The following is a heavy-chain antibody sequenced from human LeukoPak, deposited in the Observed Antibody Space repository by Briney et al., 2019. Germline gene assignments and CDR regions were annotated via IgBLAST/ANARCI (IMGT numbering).Heavy chain of an antibody. CDR2: ISYDGSNK. CDR1: GFSFSSYG. J-gene: IGHJ2*01. Sequence: HPGGSLTLSCAASGFSFSSYGLHWVRQAPGKGLEWVGLISYDGSNKYYADSVKGRLTISRDNSKNSLYLQMNSLRAEDTAVYYCARVFGRNWYLDLWGRGTQVTVSS. CDR3: ARVFGRNWYLDL. V-gene: IGHV3-30*03. D-gene: IGHD3-16*01.